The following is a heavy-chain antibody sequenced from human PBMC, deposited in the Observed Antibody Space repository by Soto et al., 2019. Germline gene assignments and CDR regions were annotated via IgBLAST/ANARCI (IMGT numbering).Heavy chain of an antibody. Sequence: EVLLLESGGGLVQPGGSLRLSCAASGFTFSNYAMSWVRQAPGKGLEWVAGISGSGGGTDYADSVKGRFTISRDNSKNTLYLQMNSLRAEDTAVYYCAKVGTYDFWSGYESAFDIWGQGTMVTVSS. D-gene: IGHD3-3*01. V-gene: IGHV3-23*01. CDR2: ISGSGGGT. CDR1: GFTFSNYA. J-gene: IGHJ3*02. CDR3: AKVGTYDFWSGYESAFDI.